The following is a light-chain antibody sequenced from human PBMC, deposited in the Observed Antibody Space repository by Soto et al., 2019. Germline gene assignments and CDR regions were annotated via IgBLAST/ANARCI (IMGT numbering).Light chain of an antibody. CDR3: HQHNNWWT. V-gene: IGKV3-11*01. J-gene: IGKJ1*01. Sequence: EIVLTQSPATVSLSPGERATLSCGASQSVGNHLAWYQQKPGQAPRLLIYDTFNRATGIPARFSGSGSGTDFTLTISSLEPEDLGVYYCHQHNNWWTFGQGTKVDIK. CDR2: DTF. CDR1: QSVGNH.